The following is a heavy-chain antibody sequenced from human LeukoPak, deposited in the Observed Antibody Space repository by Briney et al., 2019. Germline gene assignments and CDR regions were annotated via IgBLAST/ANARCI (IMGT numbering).Heavy chain of an antibody. CDR2: ISGSGGST. CDR1: GFTFSSYA. CDR3: AKDASRGPYSSGWYYFHY. D-gene: IGHD6-19*01. V-gene: IGHV3-23*01. J-gene: IGHJ4*02. Sequence: GGSLRLSCAASGFTFSSYAMSWVRQAPGKGLECVSTISGSGGSTYYADSVKGRFTISRDNSKNTLYLQMNSLRAEDTAVYYCAKDASRGPYSSGWYYFHYWGQGTLVTVSS.